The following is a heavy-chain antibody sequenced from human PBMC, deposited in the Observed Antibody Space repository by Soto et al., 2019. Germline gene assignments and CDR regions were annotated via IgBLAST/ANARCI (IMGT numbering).Heavy chain of an antibody. Sequence: ASVKVSCKASGYTFSTYAMHWVRQAPGQRPEWMGYINAGNGNTKYSQKFQDRVTITRDTSATTVYMEVSSLRSEDTAVFYCARGHHYDLWSGSYYFDYWAQGTLVTVSS. CDR3: ARGHHYDLWSGSYYFDY. CDR1: GYTFSTYA. D-gene: IGHD3-3*01. V-gene: IGHV1-3*01. CDR2: INAGNGNT. J-gene: IGHJ4*02.